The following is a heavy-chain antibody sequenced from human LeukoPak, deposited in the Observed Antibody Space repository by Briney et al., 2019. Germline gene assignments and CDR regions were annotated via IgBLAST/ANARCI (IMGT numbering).Heavy chain of an antibody. V-gene: IGHV3-23*01. Sequence: GGSLRLSCAASGFTFSSYGMHWVRQAPGKGLEWVSGISGGPVSTNYADSVKGRFTISRDNSKNTLYLQMNTLRAEDTAIYYCAKSGRYCSGGSCYQEASLDYWGQGTLVTVSS. CDR3: AKSGRYCSGGSCYQEASLDY. D-gene: IGHD2-15*01. CDR1: GFTFSSYG. J-gene: IGHJ4*02. CDR2: ISGGPVST.